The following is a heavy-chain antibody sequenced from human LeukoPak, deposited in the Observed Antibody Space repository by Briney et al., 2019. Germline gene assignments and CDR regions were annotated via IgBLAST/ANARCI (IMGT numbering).Heavy chain of an antibody. Sequence: ASVKVSCKASGYSFTGYYMHWVRQAPGQGLEWMGRINPNSGGTDYAQNFQGRVTMTRDTSISTAYMELSRLTFDDTTVYYCARLYCSSTSCSWADGMDVWGQGTTVTVS. CDR2: INPNSGGT. J-gene: IGHJ6*02. CDR3: ARLYCSSTSCSWADGMDV. CDR1: GYSFTGYY. V-gene: IGHV1-2*06. D-gene: IGHD2-2*01.